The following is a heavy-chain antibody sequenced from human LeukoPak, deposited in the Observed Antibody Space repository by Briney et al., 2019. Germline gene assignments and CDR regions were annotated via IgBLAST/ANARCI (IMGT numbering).Heavy chain of an antibody. CDR1: GFTFSNAW. D-gene: IGHD3-10*01. Sequence: GGSLRLSCAASGFTFSNAWMSWVRQAPGKGLEWVGRIKSKTDGGTTDYAAPVKGRFTISRDDSKNTLYLQMNSLRAEDTAVYYCAKAVTMVQGVIIGSYYYYMDVWGKGTTVTVSS. J-gene: IGHJ6*03. CDR3: AKAVTMVQGVIIGSYYYYMDV. CDR2: IKSKTDGGTT. V-gene: IGHV3-15*01.